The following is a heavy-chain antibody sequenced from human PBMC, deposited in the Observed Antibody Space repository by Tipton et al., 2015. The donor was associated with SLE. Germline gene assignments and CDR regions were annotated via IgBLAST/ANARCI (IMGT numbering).Heavy chain of an antibody. Sequence: SLRLSCAASGFTFDDYAMHWVRQGPGKGLEWVSGISWNSGSIGYADSVKGRFTISRDNAKNSLYLQMNSLRAEDTALYYCTKDSVRYSSGWCFLDSWGQGTLVIVSS. V-gene: IGHV3-9*01. D-gene: IGHD6-19*01. CDR3: TKDSVRYSSGWCFLDS. J-gene: IGHJ4*02. CDR2: ISWNSGSI. CDR1: GFTFDDYA.